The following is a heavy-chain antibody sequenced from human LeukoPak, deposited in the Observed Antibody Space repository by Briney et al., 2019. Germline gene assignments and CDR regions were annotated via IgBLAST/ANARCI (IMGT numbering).Heavy chain of an antibody. J-gene: IGHJ4*02. CDR2: ISSNGGST. CDR3: ARDLDGGDYFDY. V-gene: IGHV3-64*01. CDR1: GFTFSSYA. D-gene: IGHD3/OR15-3a*01. Sequence: GGSLRLSCAAAGFTFSSYAMHWVRQAPGKGLEYVSAISSNGGSTYYANSVKGRFTISRDNSKNTLYLQMNSLRAEDTAVYYCARDLDGGDYFDYWGQGTLVTVSS.